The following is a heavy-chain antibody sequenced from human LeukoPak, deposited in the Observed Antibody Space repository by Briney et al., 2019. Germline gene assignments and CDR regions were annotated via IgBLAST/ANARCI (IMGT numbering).Heavy chain of an antibody. CDR3: ARFGGDALFAFDI. J-gene: IGHJ3*02. CDR2: SYYTGSV. V-gene: IGHV4-59*01. Sequence: SETLSLTCNVSGGSLNNYYWTWIRQSPGKGLEWIGYSYYTGSVNYNPSVSGRVTISVDTSKNQFSLRLTSVTAADTAVYYCARFGGDALFAFDIWGEGTMVTVSS. CDR1: GGSLNNYY. D-gene: IGHD3-3*01.